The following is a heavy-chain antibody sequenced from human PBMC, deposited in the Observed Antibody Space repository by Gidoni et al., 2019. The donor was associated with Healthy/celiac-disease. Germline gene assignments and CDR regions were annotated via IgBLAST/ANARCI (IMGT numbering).Heavy chain of an antibody. CDR1: GFTFSSYW. CDR2: KKQDGSEK. D-gene: IGHD3-3*01. V-gene: IGHV3-7*01. CDR3: ARENDLAEKYYDFWSGYYSGGCYFDY. Sequence: EVQLVESGGGLVQPGGSLRLSCASSGFTFSSYWMSWVRQAPGKGLEWVANKKQDGSEKYYVDSVKGRFTISRDNAKNSLYLQMNNLRAEDTAVYYCARENDLAEKYYDFWSGYYSGGCYFDYWGQGTLVTVSS. J-gene: IGHJ4*02.